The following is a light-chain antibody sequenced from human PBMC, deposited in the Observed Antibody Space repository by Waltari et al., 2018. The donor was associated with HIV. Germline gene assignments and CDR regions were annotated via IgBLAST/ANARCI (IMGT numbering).Light chain of an antibody. CDR1: QSITNY. Sequence: DIQMTQFPSSLPASVGDRVTIICRASQSITNYLNWYQQKPGQDPKVLIYTASSLQSGVPSRFSGSGSGTDFTLTISSLQPDDFATYYCQQSYSTPRTFGQGTKVEIK. CDR2: TAS. J-gene: IGKJ1*01. V-gene: IGKV1-39*01. CDR3: QQSYSTPRT.